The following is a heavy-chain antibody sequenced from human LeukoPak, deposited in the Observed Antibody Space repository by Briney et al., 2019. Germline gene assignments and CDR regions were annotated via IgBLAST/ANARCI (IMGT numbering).Heavy chain of an antibody. CDR3: ARVASIAAAGYNWFDP. D-gene: IGHD6-13*01. J-gene: IGHJ5*02. CDR2: INPNSGGT. CDR1: GYTFTGYY. V-gene: IGHV1-2*02. Sequence: GASVKVSCKASGYTFTGYYMHWVRQAPGQGLEWMGWINPNSGGTNYAQKFQGRVTMTRDTSISTAYMELSRLRSDDTAVYYCARVASIAAAGYNWFDPWGQGTLVTVSS.